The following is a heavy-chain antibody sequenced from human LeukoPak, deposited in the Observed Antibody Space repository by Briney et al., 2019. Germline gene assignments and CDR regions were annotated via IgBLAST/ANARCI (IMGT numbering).Heavy chain of an antibody. CDR3: ARRVAVAPYYGMDV. CDR1: GGSISSYY. J-gene: IGHJ6*02. D-gene: IGHD6-13*01. V-gene: IGHV4-59*08. CDR2: IYYSGST. Sequence: KASETLSLTCTVSGGSISSYYWTWIRQPPGRGLEWIGYIYYSGSTKYNPSLKSRVTISVDTSKNQFSLKLSSVTAADTVVYYCARRVAVAPYYGMDVWGQGTTVTVSS.